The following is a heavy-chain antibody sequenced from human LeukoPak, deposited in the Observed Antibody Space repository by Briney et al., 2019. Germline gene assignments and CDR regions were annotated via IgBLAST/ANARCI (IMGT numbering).Heavy chain of an antibody. Sequence: QAGGSLRLSCAASGFIFSSHGMNWVRQAPGKGLEWVATIRQDGSQKYYVDSVKGRFTISRDNAKNSLYLQMNSLRAEDTALYYCARVPPLRLGELSLLRYFDYWGQGTLVTVSS. CDR1: GFIFSSHG. CDR3: ARVPPLRLGELSLLRYFDY. V-gene: IGHV3-7*03. CDR2: IRQDGSQK. J-gene: IGHJ4*02. D-gene: IGHD3-16*02.